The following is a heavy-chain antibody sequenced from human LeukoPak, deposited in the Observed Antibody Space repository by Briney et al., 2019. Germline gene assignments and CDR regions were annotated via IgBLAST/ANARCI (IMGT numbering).Heavy chain of an antibody. J-gene: IGHJ5*02. CDR1: GYTFTSYA. D-gene: IGHD3-9*01. V-gene: IGHV1-18*01. Sequence: ASVKVSCKASGYTFTSYAMNWVRQAPGQGLEWMGWVTSYNGDTNYAQKFQGRITMSTDTSTSTAYMELRSLRFDDTAIYYCAKDWHILTGRNCFDPWGQGTLVTVSS. CDR2: VTSYNGDT. CDR3: AKDWHILTGRNCFDP.